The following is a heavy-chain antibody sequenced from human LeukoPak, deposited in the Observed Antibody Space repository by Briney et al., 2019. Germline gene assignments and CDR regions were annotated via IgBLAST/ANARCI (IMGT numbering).Heavy chain of an antibody. CDR1: SGSYSSNY. D-gene: IGHD1-26*01. J-gene: IGHJ5*02. CDR3: ARWSGGATRRGNWFDP. V-gene: IGHV4-59*01. Sequence: PSETLSLTCVVYSGSYSSNYWRWIRQPPVKGLEWIGYIYYSGSTNYNPSLKSRVTISVDTSKNQFSLKLSSVTAADTAVYYCARWSGGATRRGNWFDPWGQGTLVTVSS. CDR2: IYYSGST.